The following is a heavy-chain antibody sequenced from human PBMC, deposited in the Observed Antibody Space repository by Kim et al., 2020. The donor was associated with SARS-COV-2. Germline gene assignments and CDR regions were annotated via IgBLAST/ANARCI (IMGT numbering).Heavy chain of an antibody. CDR2: IDPSDSYT. Sequence: GESLKISCKGSGYSFTSYWISWVRQMPGKGLEWMGRIDPSDSYTNYSPSFQGHVTISADKSISTAYLQWSSLKASDTAMYYCARQNWNALNAFDIRGQGTMVTVSS. D-gene: IGHD1-1*01. CDR1: GYSFTSYW. CDR3: ARQNWNALNAFDI. V-gene: IGHV5-10-1*01. J-gene: IGHJ3*02.